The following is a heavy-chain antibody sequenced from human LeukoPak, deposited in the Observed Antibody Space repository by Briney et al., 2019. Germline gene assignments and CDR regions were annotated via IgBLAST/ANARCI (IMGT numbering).Heavy chain of an antibody. J-gene: IGHJ3*02. Sequence: PSETLSLTCTVSGGSISSSSYYWGWIRQPPGKGLEWIGSIYYSGSTYYNPSLKSRVTISVDTSKNQFSLKLSSVTAADTAVYYCARGRHNWQAPIAFDIWGQGTMVTVSS. V-gene: IGHV4-39*07. CDR1: GGSISSSSYY. D-gene: IGHD1-20*01. CDR3: ARGRHNWQAPIAFDI. CDR2: IYYSGST.